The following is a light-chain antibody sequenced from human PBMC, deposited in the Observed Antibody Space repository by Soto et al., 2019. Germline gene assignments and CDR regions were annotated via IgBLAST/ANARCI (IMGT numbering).Light chain of an antibody. CDR1: QSISSY. J-gene: IGKJ5*01. V-gene: IGKV1-39*01. CDR2: AAS. CDR3: QHSYSIPPIT. Sequence: DIQMTQSPSSLSASAGDRVTITCRASQSISSYLNWYQQKPGNAPKLLIYAASSLQSGVPSGFSGSGSGTDFTLTISSLQPEDFATYYCQHSYSIPPITFGQGTRLEIK.